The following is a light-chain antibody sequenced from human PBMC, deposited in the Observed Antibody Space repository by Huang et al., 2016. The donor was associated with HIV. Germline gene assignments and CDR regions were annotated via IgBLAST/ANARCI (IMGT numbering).Light chain of an antibody. CDR1: QSISIY. CDR3: QQGYSTRAVT. V-gene: IGKV1-39*01. Sequence: DIQMTQSPSSLSASVGDRVTITCRASQSISIYLNWYQQKPGKAPNLLIYEASRLQSGVPSRFSGSGSGTDFTLTIKSLQPEDFATYYCQQGYSTRAVTFGPGTKVDIK. J-gene: IGKJ3*01. CDR2: EAS.